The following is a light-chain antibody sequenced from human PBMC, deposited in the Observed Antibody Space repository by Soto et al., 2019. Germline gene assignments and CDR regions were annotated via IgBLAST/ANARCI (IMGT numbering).Light chain of an antibody. V-gene: IGKV1-27*01. CDR1: QGISNY. J-gene: IGKJ1*01. Sequence: DIQMTQSPSSLSASVRDRVTVTCRACQGISNYLAWCQQKPGKVPKLLIYAASTLQSGVPSRFSGSGSGTDFTLTISSLQPEDVATYYCQKYDSAPWTFGQGTKVEIK. CDR3: QKYDSAPWT. CDR2: AAS.